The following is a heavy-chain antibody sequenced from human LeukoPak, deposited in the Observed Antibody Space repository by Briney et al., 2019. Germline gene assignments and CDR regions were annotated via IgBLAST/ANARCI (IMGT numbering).Heavy chain of an antibody. CDR3: ARGPAPPHADY. CDR2: IIPILGIA. V-gene: IGHV1-69*04. Sequence: ASVKASCKASGGTFSSYAISWVRQAPGQGLEWMGRIIPILGIANYAQKFQGRVTITADKSTSTAYMELSSLRSEDTAVYYCARGPAPPHADYWGQGTLVTVSS. J-gene: IGHJ4*02. CDR1: GGTFSSYA.